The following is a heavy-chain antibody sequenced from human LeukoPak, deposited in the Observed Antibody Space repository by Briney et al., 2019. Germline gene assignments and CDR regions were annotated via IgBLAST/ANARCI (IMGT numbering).Heavy chain of an antibody. V-gene: IGHV4-39*01. Sequence: PSETLSLTCSVSGGSIVSSTFYWGWVRQPPGKGLEWIGIIHHSGSTYYNPSLKSRVTISVDTSKNQFSLKLSSVTAADTAVYYCARRSREGSGWSEAGHYYMDVWGKGTTVTVSS. J-gene: IGHJ6*03. CDR2: IHHSGST. D-gene: IGHD6-19*01. CDR1: GGSIVSSTFY. CDR3: ARRSREGSGWSEAGHYYMDV.